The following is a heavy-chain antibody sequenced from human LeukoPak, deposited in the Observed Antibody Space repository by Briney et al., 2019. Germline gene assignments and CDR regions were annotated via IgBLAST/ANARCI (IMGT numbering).Heavy chain of an antibody. CDR3: AKDPLAADRCWFDP. J-gene: IGHJ5*02. D-gene: IGHD6-13*01. CDR1: GFTFCSYA. V-gene: IGHV3-23*01. CDR2: ISGSGGST. Sequence: GGSLRLSCAASGFTFCSYAMSWVRQAPGKGLEWVSAISGSGGSTYYADSVKGRFTISRDNSKNTLYLQMNSLRAEDTAVYYCAKDPLAADRCWFDPWGQGTLVTVST.